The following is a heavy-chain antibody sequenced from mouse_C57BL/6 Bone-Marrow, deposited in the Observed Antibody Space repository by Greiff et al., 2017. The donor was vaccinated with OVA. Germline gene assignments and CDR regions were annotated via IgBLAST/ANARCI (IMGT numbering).Heavy chain of an antibody. CDR2: IYPGDGDT. D-gene: IGHD1-1*01. CDR1: GYAFSSSW. Sequence: QVQLQQSGPELVKPGASVKISCKASGYAFSSSWMNWVKQRPGKGLEWIGRIYPGDGDTNYNGKFKGKATLTADKSSSTAYMQLSSLTSEDSAVYFCARRFNYYGSSYWYFDVWGTGTTVTVSS. CDR3: ARRFNYYGSSYWYFDV. J-gene: IGHJ1*03. V-gene: IGHV1-82*01.